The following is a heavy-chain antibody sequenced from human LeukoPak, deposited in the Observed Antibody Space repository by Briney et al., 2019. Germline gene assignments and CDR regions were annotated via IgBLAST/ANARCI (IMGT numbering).Heavy chain of an antibody. D-gene: IGHD5-12*01. CDR2: IRQSGGSK. Sequence: PGGSLRLSCAASGFTFSSYCMSWVRQAPGKGLEWVSDIRQSGGSKYYVDSVKGRFTISRDNSKNTLYLQMNSLRAEDTAVYYCARGCGYYPLYYFDYWGQGTLVTVSS. J-gene: IGHJ4*02. V-gene: IGHV3-23*01. CDR3: ARGCGYYPLYYFDY. CDR1: GFTFSSYC.